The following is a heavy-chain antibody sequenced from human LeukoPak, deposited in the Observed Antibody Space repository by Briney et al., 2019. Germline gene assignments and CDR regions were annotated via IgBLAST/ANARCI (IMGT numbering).Heavy chain of an antibody. CDR2: INHSGST. D-gene: IGHD3-10*01. CDR3: ARAYGSGRVDWFDP. V-gene: IGHV4-34*01. Sequence: PSETLSLTCAVYGGSFSGYYWSWIRQPPGKGLEWIGEINHSGSTNYNPSLKSRVTISVDMSKNQFSLKLSSVTAADTAVYYCARAYGSGRVDWFDPWGQGTLVTVSS. CDR1: GGSFSGYY. J-gene: IGHJ5*02.